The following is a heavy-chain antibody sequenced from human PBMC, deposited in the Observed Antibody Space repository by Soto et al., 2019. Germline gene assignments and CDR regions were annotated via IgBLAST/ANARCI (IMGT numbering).Heavy chain of an antibody. CDR3: AREGSHSYGYDYYYYGMDV. D-gene: IGHD5-18*01. J-gene: IGHJ6*02. CDR1: GYTFTSYG. V-gene: IGHV1-18*04. Sequence: ASVKVSCKASGYTFTSYGISRVRQAPGQGLEWMGWISAYNGNTNYAQKLQGRVTMTTDTSTSTAYMELRSLRSDDTAVYYCAREGSHSYGYDYYYYGMDVWGQGTTVTVSS. CDR2: ISAYNGNT.